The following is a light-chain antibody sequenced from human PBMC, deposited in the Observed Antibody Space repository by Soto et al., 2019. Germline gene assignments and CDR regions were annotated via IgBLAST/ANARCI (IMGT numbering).Light chain of an antibody. CDR2: GNS. V-gene: IGLV1-40*01. Sequence: QSALMQPPSVSGAPGQRVTISCTGSSSNIGAGYDVHWYQQLPGTAPKLLIYGNSNRPSGVPDRFSGSKSGTSASLAITGLQAEDEADYYCQSYDSSLSGSVFGGGTKVTVL. CDR1: SSNIGAGYD. CDR3: QSYDSSLSGSV. J-gene: IGLJ2*01.